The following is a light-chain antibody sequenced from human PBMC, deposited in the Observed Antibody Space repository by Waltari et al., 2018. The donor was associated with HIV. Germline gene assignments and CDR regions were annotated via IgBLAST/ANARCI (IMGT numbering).Light chain of an antibody. J-gene: IGLJ2*01. CDR2: DVS. V-gene: IGLV2-14*03. Sequence: QSALTQPASVSGSPGQSITISCTGTSGDVGGYNYVSWYQHHPGRAPKLMIHDVSKRPSGVSNRFSGSKSGNTASLTISGLQAEDEADYHCSSYSSSSTVVFGGGTRLTVL. CDR3: SSYSSSSTVV. CDR1: SGDVGGYNY.